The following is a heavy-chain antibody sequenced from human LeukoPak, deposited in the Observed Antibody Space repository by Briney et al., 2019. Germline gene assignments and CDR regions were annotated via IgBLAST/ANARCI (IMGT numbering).Heavy chain of an antibody. D-gene: IGHD2-2*01. CDR1: GFIFSSYW. V-gene: IGHV3-30*03. CDR2: ISYDGSNK. J-gene: IGHJ6*02. Sequence: GGSLRLSCAASGFIFSSYWMSWVRQAPGKGLEWVAVISYDGSNKYYADSVKGRFTISRDNSKNTLYLQMNSLRAEDTAVYYCARANHGVVPAAEHGMDVWGQGTTVTVSS. CDR3: ARANHGVVPAAEHGMDV.